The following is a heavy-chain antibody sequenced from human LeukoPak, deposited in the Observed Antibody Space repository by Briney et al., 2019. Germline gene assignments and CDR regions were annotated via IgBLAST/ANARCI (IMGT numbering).Heavy chain of an antibody. CDR1: GFTFSTYP. CDR3: ATSSGWYPKYFDY. D-gene: IGHD6-19*01. V-gene: IGHV3-23*01. J-gene: IGHJ4*02. Sequence: PGGSLRLSXAASGFTFSTYPMSWVRQAPGKGLEWVSAISGSGGDTYYADSVKGRFTISRDNSKNTLYLQMNSLRAEDTALYYCATSSGWYPKYFDYWGQGTLDTVSS. CDR2: ISGSGGDT.